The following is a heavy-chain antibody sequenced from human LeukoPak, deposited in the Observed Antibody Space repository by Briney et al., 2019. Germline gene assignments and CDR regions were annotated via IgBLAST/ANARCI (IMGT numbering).Heavy chain of an antibody. J-gene: IGHJ4*02. D-gene: IGHD3-10*01. CDR1: RFTFSNAW. Sequence: GGSLRLSCAASRFTFSNAWMSWVRQAPGKGLEWVGRIKSKTDGGTTDYAAPVKGRFTISRDDSKNTLYLQMNSLKTEDTAVYYCTTPQVYYGSGSYRISFDYWGQGTLVTVSS. CDR3: TTPQVYYGSGSYRISFDY. V-gene: IGHV3-15*01. CDR2: IKSKTDGGTT.